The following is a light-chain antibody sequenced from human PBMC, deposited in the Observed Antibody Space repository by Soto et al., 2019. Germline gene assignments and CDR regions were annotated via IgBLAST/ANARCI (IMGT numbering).Light chain of an antibody. V-gene: IGKV1-5*03. J-gene: IGKJ2*01. Sequence: DIQMTQSPSTLSASVGDRVTITCRASQSISSWLAWYQQKPGKAPKLLIYKASSLESGVPSRFSGSGSGTEFTLTISSLQPDDFETYYCQQYNSYPYTFGHGTKLDIK. CDR2: KAS. CDR1: QSISSW. CDR3: QQYNSYPYT.